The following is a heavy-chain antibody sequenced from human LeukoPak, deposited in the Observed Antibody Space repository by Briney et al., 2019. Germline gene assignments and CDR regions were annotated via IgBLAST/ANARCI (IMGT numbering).Heavy chain of an antibody. V-gene: IGHV3-23*01. J-gene: IGHJ4*02. CDR3: ARVRYDSTASYFDY. D-gene: IGHD3-22*01. Sequence: QPGGSLRLSRAASGFTFSDYAMTWVRQAPGKGLEWVSALTGSYATYYADSVKGRFTISRDNSKNTLYLQMNSLRAEDTAVYYCARVRYDSTASYFDYWGQGTLVTVSS. CDR2: LTGSYAT. CDR1: GFTFSDYA.